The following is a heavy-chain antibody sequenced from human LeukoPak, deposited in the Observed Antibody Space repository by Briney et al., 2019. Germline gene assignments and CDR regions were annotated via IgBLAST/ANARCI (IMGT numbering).Heavy chain of an antibody. CDR2: IIPIFGTA. CDR3: ARATVEMATIGGYYYYYYGMDV. V-gene: IGHV1-69*13. J-gene: IGHJ6*02. CDR1: GGTFSSYA. D-gene: IGHD5-24*01. Sequence: RASVKVSCKASGGTFSSYAISWVRQAPGQGLEWMGGIIPIFGTANYAQKFQGRVTITADESTSTAYMELSSLRSEDTAVYYCARATVEMATIGGYYYYYYGMDVWGQGTTVTVSS.